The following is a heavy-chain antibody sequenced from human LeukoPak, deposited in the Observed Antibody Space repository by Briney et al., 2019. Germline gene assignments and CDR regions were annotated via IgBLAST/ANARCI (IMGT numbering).Heavy chain of an antibody. Sequence: ASVKVSCKASGYTFTGYYMHWVRQAPGQGLEWMGRINPNSGGANYAQKFQGRVTMTMDTSISTAYMELSRLTSDDTAVYYCAKGVHSYGNFDYWGQGTLVTVSS. D-gene: IGHD5-18*01. V-gene: IGHV1-2*06. J-gene: IGHJ4*02. CDR1: GYTFTGYY. CDR3: AKGVHSYGNFDY. CDR2: INPNSGGA.